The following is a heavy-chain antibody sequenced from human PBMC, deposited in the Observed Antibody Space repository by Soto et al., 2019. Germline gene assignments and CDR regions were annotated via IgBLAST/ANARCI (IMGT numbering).Heavy chain of an antibody. V-gene: IGHV1-69*13. CDR1: GGTFSSYA. CDR3: ARTPSPWIQLFLLVRHYYYCMVV. J-gene: IGHJ6*02. D-gene: IGHD5-18*01. Sequence: SVKVSCKASGGTFSSYAISWVRQAPGQGLEWMGGIIPIFGTANYAQKFQGRVTITADESTSTAYMELSSLRSEDTAVYYCARTPSPWIQLFLLVRHYYYCMVVWCPGTSLSV. CDR2: IIPIFGTA.